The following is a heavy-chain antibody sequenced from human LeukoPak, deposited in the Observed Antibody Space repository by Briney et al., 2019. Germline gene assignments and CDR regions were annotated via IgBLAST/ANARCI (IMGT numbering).Heavy chain of an antibody. CDR3: ARAGVVMGVDY. J-gene: IGHJ4*02. Sequence: ASVKVSCKASGYTFTSYYMHWVRQAPGQGLEWMGIINPSGGSTSYAQKFQGRVTMTRDTSTSTVFMELSSLRSEDTAVYYCARAGVVMGVDYWGQGTLVTLSS. D-gene: IGHD3-3*01. CDR2: INPSGGST. CDR1: GYTFTSYY. V-gene: IGHV1-46*01.